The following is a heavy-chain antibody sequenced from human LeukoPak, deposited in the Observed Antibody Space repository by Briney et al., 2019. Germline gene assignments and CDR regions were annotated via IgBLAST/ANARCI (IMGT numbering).Heavy chain of an antibody. CDR3: AKDGSGSAYYYYMDV. Sequence: PGGSLRLSCAASGFTFSSYAMSWVRQAPGKGLEWVAFIRYDGSNKYYADSVKGRFTISRDNSKNTLYLQMNSLRAEDTAVYYCAKDGSGSAYYYYMDVWGKGTTVTISS. D-gene: IGHD2-15*01. CDR2: IRYDGSNK. V-gene: IGHV3-30*02. CDR1: GFTFSSYA. J-gene: IGHJ6*03.